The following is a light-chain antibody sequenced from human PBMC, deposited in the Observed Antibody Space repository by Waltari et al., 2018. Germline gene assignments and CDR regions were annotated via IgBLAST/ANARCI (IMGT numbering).Light chain of an antibody. Sequence: QLVLTQSPSASASLGASIKLTCTLSSGHSNNIIAWPQQQPPERGPRYLMKVNSDGSHSRGDGIPDRFSGSSSGAERYLTISSLQSEDEADYYCQTGGHGTWVFGGGTKLTVL. CDR3: QTGGHGTWV. CDR1: SGHSNNI. V-gene: IGLV4-69*01. CDR2: VNSDGSH. J-gene: IGLJ3*02.